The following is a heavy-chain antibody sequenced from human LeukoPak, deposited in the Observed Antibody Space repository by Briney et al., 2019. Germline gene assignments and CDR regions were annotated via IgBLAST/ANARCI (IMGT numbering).Heavy chain of an antibody. CDR1: GFTFSSYS. D-gene: IGHD6-6*01. CDR3: ARGGSSSLYYYYYYMDV. J-gene: IGHJ6*03. Sequence: GGSLRLSCAASGFTFSSYSMNWVRQAPGKGLEWVSSISSSSYIYYADSVKGRFTISRDNAKNSLYLQMNSLRAEDTAVYYCARGGSSSLYYYYYYMDVWGKGTTVTVSS. CDR2: ISSSSYI. V-gene: IGHV3-21*01.